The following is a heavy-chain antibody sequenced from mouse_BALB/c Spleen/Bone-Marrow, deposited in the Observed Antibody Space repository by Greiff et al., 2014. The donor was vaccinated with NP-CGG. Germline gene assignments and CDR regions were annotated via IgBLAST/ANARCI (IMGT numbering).Heavy chain of an antibody. CDR2: IDPANGNT. D-gene: IGHD1-1*01. V-gene: IGHV14-3*02. Sequence: VQLKESGAELVKPGASVKLPCTASGFNIKDTYMHWVKQRPEQGLEWIGRIDPANGNTKYDPKFQGKATITADTSSNTAYLQLSSLTSEDTAVYYCAPYYYGSSQFAYWGQGTLVTVSA. J-gene: IGHJ3*01. CDR3: APYYYGSSQFAY. CDR1: GFNIKDTY.